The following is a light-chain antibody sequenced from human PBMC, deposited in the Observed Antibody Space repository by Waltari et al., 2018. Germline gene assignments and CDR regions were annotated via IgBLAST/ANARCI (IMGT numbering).Light chain of an antibody. Sequence: QSALTQPASLPGSPAQSTTISCTGTTIDVGVNNYLSWYQQHPGKAPKLMIYDVSNRPSGVSNRFSGSKSGNTASLTISGLQAEDEAHYYCSSYISSDTLELFGGGTSLTV. V-gene: IGLV2-14*03. J-gene: IGLJ2*01. CDR2: DVS. CDR3: SSYISSDTLEL. CDR1: TIDVGVNNY.